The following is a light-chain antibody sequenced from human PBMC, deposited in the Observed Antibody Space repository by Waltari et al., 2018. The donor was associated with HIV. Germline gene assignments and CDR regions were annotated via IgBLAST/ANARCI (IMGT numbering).Light chain of an antibody. V-gene: IGKV4-1*01. CDR2: WAS. Sequence: DIVMTQSPDSLAVSLGERATINFTSSQSVLYSSNNKNYLAWYQQKPGQPPKLLIYWASARESGVPDRFSASGSGTDFTLTISSLQAEDVAVYYCQQHYTTPLTFGGGTKVEI. CDR1: QSVLYSSNNKNY. CDR3: QQHYTTPLT. J-gene: IGKJ4*01.